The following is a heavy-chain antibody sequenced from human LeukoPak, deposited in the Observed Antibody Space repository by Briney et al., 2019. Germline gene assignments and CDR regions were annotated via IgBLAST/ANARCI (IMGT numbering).Heavy chain of an antibody. D-gene: IGHD5-18*01. CDR1: GFTFRKYD. CDR3: ARDSFGGYSVGDYYYGMDV. V-gene: IGHV3-21*01. Sequence: GGSLRLSCVASGFTFRKYDLCWVRQAPGKGLEWVSSISSSSSYIYYADSVKGRFTISRDNAKNSLYLQMNSLRAEDTAVYYCARDSFGGYSVGDYYYGMDVWGQGTTVTVSS. CDR2: ISSSSSYI. J-gene: IGHJ6*02.